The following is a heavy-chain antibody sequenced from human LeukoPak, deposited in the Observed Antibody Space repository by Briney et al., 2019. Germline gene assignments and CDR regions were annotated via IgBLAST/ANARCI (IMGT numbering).Heavy chain of an antibody. J-gene: IGHJ6*02. CDR1: GYTFTSYG. CDR2: ISAYNGNT. CDR3: ARDRPTRGNYYYYYGMDV. Sequence: ASVKVSCKASGYTFTSYGISWVRQAPGQGLEWMGWISAYNGNTNYAQKLQGRATMTTDTSTSTAYMELRSLRSDDTAVYYCARDRPTRGNYYYYYGMDVWGQGTTVTVSS. V-gene: IGHV1-18*01.